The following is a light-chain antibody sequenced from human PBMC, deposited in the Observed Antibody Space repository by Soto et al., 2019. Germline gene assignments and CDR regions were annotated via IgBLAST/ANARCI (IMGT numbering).Light chain of an antibody. J-gene: IGKJ1*01. CDR1: QRVNGW. Sequence: DIQMTQSPSSLSAVVGDTVTITCRASQRVNGWLAWYQQKPGNAPKFLIYNVSYLESGVPSRFSGSGSGTGFTLTISSLQSVDFATYYCQQYNSYPWTFGQGTMVEIK. V-gene: IGKV1-5*01. CDR2: NVS. CDR3: QQYNSYPWT.